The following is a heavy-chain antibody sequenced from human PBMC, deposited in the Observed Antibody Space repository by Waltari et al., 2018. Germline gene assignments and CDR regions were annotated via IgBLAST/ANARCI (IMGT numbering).Heavy chain of an antibody. CDR3: ARVDYGGKNYFYYGLEV. D-gene: IGHD2-15*01. CDR1: KVPVANVV. CDR2: ISHDGSDK. V-gene: IGHV3-30*01. Sequence: QVQLVESGGGVVQPGRSLRLSCAGTKVPVANVVVNWVSQAPGKGLGWAALISHDGSDKYYADSVKGRFSISRDNSKNTVYLQMNSLRSEDTAVYYCARVDYGGKNYFYYGLEVWGQGTTVTVSS. J-gene: IGHJ6*02.